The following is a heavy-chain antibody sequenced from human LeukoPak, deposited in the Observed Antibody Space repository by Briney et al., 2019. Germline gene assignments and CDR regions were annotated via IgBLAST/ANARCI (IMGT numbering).Heavy chain of an antibody. J-gene: IGHJ4*02. CDR1: GYTFTSYG. CDR2: IIPIFGTA. Sequence: SVKVSCKASGYTFTSYGISWVRQAPGQGLEWMGGIIPIFGTANYAQKFQGRVTITADESTSTAYMELSSLRSEDTAVYYCARAGVAATPSDFDYWGQGTLVTVSS. V-gene: IGHV1-69*13. D-gene: IGHD2-15*01. CDR3: ARAGVAATPSDFDY.